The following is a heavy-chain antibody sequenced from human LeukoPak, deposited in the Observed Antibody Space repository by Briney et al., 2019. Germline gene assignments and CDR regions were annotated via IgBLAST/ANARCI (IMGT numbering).Heavy chain of an antibody. Sequence: PSDTLSLNCSVSGGSISSNTYSWAWIRQPPGKGLEWIGYMYYSGSTYYNPSLKSRVTISVDTSKNQFSLKLSSVTAADTAVYYCARGPRGSSSAPPFDYWGQGTLVTVSS. D-gene: IGHD6-6*01. CDR2: MYYSGST. V-gene: IGHV4-39*07. J-gene: IGHJ4*02. CDR1: GGSISSNTYS. CDR3: ARGPRGSSSAPPFDY.